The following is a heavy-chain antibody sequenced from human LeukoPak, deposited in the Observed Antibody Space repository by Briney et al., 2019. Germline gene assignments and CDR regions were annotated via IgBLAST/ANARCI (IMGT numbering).Heavy chain of an antibody. CDR3: ARARWYPRGDYYYGMDV. J-gene: IGHJ6*02. CDR2: NSAYNGNT. Sequence: ASVKVFCNVSGYTFINYGLSGVRQAPGKGLEGMGWNSAYNGNTTYAQKRQGRVTRTTDTSTSTAYMELRSLRSGDTAVYYCARARWYPRGDYYYGMDVWGQGTTVTVSS. V-gene: IGHV1-18*01. D-gene: IGHD6-13*01. CDR1: GYTFINYG.